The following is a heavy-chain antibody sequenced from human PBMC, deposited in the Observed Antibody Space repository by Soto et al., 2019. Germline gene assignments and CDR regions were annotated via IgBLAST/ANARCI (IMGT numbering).Heavy chain of an antibody. CDR2: FDPEDGET. CDR3: ATGNGAAGRPKYYFDY. J-gene: IGHJ4*02. V-gene: IGHV1-24*01. D-gene: IGHD6-13*01. CDR1: GYTLTELS. Sequence: QVQLVQSGAEVKKPGASVKVSCKVSGYTLTELSMHWVRQAPGKGLEWMGGFDPEDGETIYAQKLQGRVTMTEDTSTDTAYMELSSLRSEDTAVYYCATGNGAAGRPKYYFDYWGQGTLVTVSS.